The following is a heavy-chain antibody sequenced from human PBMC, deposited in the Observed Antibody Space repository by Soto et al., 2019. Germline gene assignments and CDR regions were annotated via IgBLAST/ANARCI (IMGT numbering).Heavy chain of an antibody. J-gene: IGHJ6*02. Sequence: SQTLSLTCAISGDSVSSNSAAWNWIRQSPSRGLEWLGRTYHRSKWDTEYAESVEGRIIINPDTSMNQFSLQLNSVTPEDTAVYYCARERDTAMVNFLDVWGQGNTVTVSS. D-gene: IGHD5-18*01. CDR2: TYHRSKWDT. V-gene: IGHV6-1*01. CDR1: GDSVSSNSAA. CDR3: ARERDTAMVNFLDV.